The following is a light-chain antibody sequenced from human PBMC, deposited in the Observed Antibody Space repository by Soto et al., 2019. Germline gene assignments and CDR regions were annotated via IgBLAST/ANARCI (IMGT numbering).Light chain of an antibody. J-gene: IGKJ1*01. V-gene: IGKV1-5*01. CDR1: QSINSW. CDR3: QQYYGYPT. Sequence: DIQTTQSPSTLSASVGDRVTITCRASQSINSWLAWYQQKPGKAPKLLIYDASSLESGVPSRFSGSGSGTEFTLTISSLQPDDFATYYCQQYYGYPTFGQGTKVDIK. CDR2: DAS.